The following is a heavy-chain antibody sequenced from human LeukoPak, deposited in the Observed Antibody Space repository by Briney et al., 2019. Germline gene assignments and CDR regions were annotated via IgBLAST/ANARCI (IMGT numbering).Heavy chain of an antibody. Sequence: PSETLSLTCTVSGGSISSYYWSWIRQPPGKGLEWIGYIYYSGSTNYNPSLKSRVTISVDTSKNQFSLKLSSVTAADTAVYYCARLTGTEYYYYGMDVWGQGTTVTVSS. J-gene: IGHJ6*02. CDR3: ARLTGTEYYYYGMDV. D-gene: IGHD6-13*01. CDR2: IYYSGST. V-gene: IGHV4-59*08. CDR1: GGSISSYY.